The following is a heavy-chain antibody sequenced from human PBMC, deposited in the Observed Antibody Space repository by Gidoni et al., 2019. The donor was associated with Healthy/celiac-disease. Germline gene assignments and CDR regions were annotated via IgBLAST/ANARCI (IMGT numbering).Heavy chain of an antibody. CDR3: ARDVAVFWFGDTGIGSQGAFDI. CDR2: ISAYNGNT. V-gene: IGHV1-18*01. J-gene: IGHJ3*02. CDR1: GYTFTSYG. Sequence: QVQLVQTGAEVKKPGASVKVSCKASGYTFTSYGISWVRQAPGQGLEWMGWISAYNGNTNYAQKLQGRVTMTTDTSTSTAYMELRSLRSDDTAVYYCARDVAVFWFGDTGIGSQGAFDIWGQGTMVTVSS. D-gene: IGHD3-10*01.